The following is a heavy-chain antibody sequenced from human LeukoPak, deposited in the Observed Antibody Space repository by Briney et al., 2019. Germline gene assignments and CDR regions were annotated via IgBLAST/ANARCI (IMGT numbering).Heavy chain of an antibody. J-gene: IGHJ4*02. V-gene: IGHV4-59*08. Sequence: SETLSLTCTVSGGSISSYYWSWTRQPPGKGLEWIGYIYYSGSTNYNPSLKSRVTISVDTSKNQFSLKLSSVTAADTAVYYCARVRDPIRLYYFDYWGQGTLVTVSS. CDR3: ARVRDPIRLYYFDY. CDR2: IYYSGST. CDR1: GGSISSYY. D-gene: IGHD3-10*01.